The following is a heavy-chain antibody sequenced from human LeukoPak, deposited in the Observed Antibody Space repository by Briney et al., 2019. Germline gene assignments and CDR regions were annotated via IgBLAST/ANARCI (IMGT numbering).Heavy chain of an antibody. J-gene: IGHJ5*02. D-gene: IGHD4-11*01. CDR2: ISSSSSYI. Sequence: GGSLRLTCAASGFTFSGYSMNWLRQAPGKGLEWVSSISSSSSYIYYADSVKGRFTISRDNAKNSLYLQMNSLRAEDTAVYYCASNYGFDPWGQGTLVTVSS. V-gene: IGHV3-21*01. CDR1: GFTFSGYS. CDR3: ASNYGFDP.